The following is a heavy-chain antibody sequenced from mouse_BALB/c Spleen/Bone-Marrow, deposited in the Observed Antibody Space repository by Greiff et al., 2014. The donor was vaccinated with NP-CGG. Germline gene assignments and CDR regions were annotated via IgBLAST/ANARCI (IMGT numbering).Heavy chain of an antibody. V-gene: IGHV1-26*01. CDR2: INPYNGAT. CDR3: AGGYGNYDYWYFDV. CDR1: GYSFTGYY. D-gene: IGHD2-1*01. J-gene: IGHJ1*01. Sequence: EVQLQQSGPELVKPGASVKISCKASGYSFTGYYMHWVKQSHVKSLEWIGRINPYNGATSYNQNFKDKASLTVDKSSSTAYMELHSLTSEDSAVYYCAGGYGNYDYWYFDVWGAGTTVTVSS.